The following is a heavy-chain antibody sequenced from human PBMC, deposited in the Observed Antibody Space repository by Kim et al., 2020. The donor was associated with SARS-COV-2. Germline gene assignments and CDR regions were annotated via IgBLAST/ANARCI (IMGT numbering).Heavy chain of an antibody. J-gene: IGHJ6*02. CDR2: INPNSGGT. Sequence: ASVKVSCKASGYTFTGYYMHWVRQAPGQGLEWMGWINPNSGGTNYAQKFQGRVTMTRDTSISTAYMELSRLRSDDTAVYYCARGFLGRIAVVYYYYGMDVWGRGTTVTVSS. CDR3: ARGFLGRIAVVYYYYGMDV. D-gene: IGHD6-19*01. CDR1: GYTFTGYY. V-gene: IGHV1-2*02.